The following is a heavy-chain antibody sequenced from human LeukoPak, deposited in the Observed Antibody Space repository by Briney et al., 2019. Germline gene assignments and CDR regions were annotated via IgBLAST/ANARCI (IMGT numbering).Heavy chain of an antibody. J-gene: IGHJ4*02. CDR2: ISRSGGST. Sequence: PGASLRLSCAASGFTFSNYGMHWVRQAPGKGLEWVSAISRSGGSTYYADSVKGRFTISRDNSKNTLYLQMNSLRAEDTAVYYCAKGQSVVVTALDYWGQGTLVT. D-gene: IGHD2-21*02. CDR3: AKGQSVVVTALDY. CDR1: GFTFSNYG. V-gene: IGHV3-23*01.